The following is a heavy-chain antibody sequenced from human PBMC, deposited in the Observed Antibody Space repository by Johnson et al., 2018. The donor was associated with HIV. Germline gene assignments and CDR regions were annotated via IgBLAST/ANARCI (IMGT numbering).Heavy chain of an antibody. V-gene: IGHV3-72*01. CDR3: AIRLVGASTYDPLVI. CDR1: GFTFSNAW. D-gene: IGHD1-26*01. J-gene: IGHJ3*02. CDR2: TRNKAYSYTT. Sequence: VQLVESGGGLVKPGGSLRLSCAASGFTFSNAWMSWVRQAPGKGLEWVGRTRNKAYSYTTDYAASVKGRFTLSRDDSKNSVHLQMHSLRTGDTAVYYCAIRLVGASTYDPLVIWGQGTMLTVSS.